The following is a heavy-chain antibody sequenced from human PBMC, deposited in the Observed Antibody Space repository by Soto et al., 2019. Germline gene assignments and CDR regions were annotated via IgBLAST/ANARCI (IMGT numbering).Heavy chain of an antibody. CDR3: ARVLAARASRDFDY. J-gene: IGHJ4*02. Sequence: QVQLQQWGAGLLKPSETLSLTCAVYGGSFSTDYCSWIRQPPGKGLEWIGEINPSGGTNYNPSLKSRVTISVATSKNQFSLKLSSVTAADTAVYYCARVLAARASRDFDYWGQGTLVTVSS. CDR1: GGSFSTDY. D-gene: IGHD6-6*01. V-gene: IGHV4-34*01. CDR2: INPSGGT.